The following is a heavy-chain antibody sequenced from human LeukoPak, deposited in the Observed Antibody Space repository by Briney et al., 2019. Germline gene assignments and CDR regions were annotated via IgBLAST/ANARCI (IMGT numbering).Heavy chain of an antibody. D-gene: IGHD6-19*01. J-gene: IGHJ4*02. V-gene: IGHV3-74*01. Sequence: GGSLRLSCAASGFSFSVYWMHWVRQAPGKGPVWVSRIKTDGSITDYADSVKGRFNISRDNAKNTLYMQMNSLRAEDTAVYYCAGVRGSGWDIFDYWGQGTLVTVSS. CDR1: GFSFSVYW. CDR2: IKTDGSIT. CDR3: AGVRGSGWDIFDY.